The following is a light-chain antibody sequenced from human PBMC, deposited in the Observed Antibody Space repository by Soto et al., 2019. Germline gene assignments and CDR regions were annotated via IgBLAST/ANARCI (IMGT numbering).Light chain of an antibody. CDR1: SSDVGGYNY. CDR3: SSYTSRSTLVV. V-gene: IGLV2-14*01. Sequence: QSALTQPASVSGSPGQSITISCTGTSSDVGGYNYVSWYQQHPGKAPKLMIYEVSNRPSGVSNRFSGSKSGNTASLTISGLQAEDEADYYCSSYTSRSTLVVFGVGTELTGL. CDR2: EVS. J-gene: IGLJ2*01.